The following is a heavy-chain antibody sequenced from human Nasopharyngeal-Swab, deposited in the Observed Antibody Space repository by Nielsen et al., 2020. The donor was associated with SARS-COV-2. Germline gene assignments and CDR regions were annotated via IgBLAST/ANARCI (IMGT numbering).Heavy chain of an antibody. CDR1: GFTFDDYG. V-gene: IGHV3-20*01. J-gene: IGHJ2*01. CDR2: INWNGGRT. D-gene: IGHD7-27*01. Sequence: GESLKISCAASGFTFDDYGMTWVRQAPGKGLEWVSGINWNGGRTGYGDSVKGRFTVSKDNAKNSLYLQMSSLRAEDTALYHCARPIAGDLVGYFDLWGRGTLVTVSS. CDR3: ARPIAGDLVGYFDL.